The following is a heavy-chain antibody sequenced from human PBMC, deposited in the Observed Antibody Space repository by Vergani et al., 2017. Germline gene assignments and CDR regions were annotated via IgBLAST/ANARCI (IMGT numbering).Heavy chain of an antibody. V-gene: IGHV4-39*01. J-gene: IGHJ5*02. Sequence: QLQLQESGPGLVKPSATLSLTCSVSGASIRSSNYYWGWIRQPPGKGLEWIASIYYSGSTYYNPSLKSRVTISVDTSQNQFSLMLGSVTAADTAVYFCARHSTVEWLVKLGWIDPWGQGILVTVSS. CDR1: GASIRSSNYY. CDR3: ARHSTVEWLVKLGWIDP. D-gene: IGHD6-19*01. CDR2: IYYSGST.